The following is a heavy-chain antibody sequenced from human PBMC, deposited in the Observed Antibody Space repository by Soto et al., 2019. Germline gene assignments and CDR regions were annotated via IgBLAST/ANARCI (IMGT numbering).Heavy chain of an antibody. CDR3: ARGNIMITFGGVIVGLYYYYGMDV. CDR2: IWYDGSNK. D-gene: IGHD3-16*02. J-gene: IGHJ6*01. Sequence: QVQLVESGGGVVQPGRSLRLSCAASGFTFSSYGMHWVRQAPGKGLEWVAVIWYDGSNKYYADSVKGRFTISRDNSKNTLYLQMNSLRAEDTAVYYCARGNIMITFGGVIVGLYYYYGMDVW. CDR1: GFTFSSYG. V-gene: IGHV3-33*01.